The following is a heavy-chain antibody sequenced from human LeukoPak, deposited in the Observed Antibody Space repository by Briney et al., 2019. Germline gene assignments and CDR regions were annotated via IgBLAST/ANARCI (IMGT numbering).Heavy chain of an antibody. D-gene: IGHD6-6*01. Sequence: QTLSLTCAISGDSVSSNSAAWNWISQSPSRGLEWLGRTYYRSKWYNDYAVSVKSRITINPDTSKNQFSLQLNSVTPEDTAVYYCVSQSGYSSSSLDYWGQGTLVTVSS. CDR1: GDSVSSNSAA. CDR3: VSQSGYSSSSLDY. J-gene: IGHJ4*02. V-gene: IGHV6-1*01. CDR2: TYYRSKWYN.